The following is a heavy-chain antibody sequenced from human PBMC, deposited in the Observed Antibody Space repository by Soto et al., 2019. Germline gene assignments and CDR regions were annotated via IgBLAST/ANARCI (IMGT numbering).Heavy chain of an antibody. CDR1: GFTFSSYS. J-gene: IGHJ3*02. D-gene: IGHD2-2*01. Sequence: GGSLRLSCAASGFTFSSYSMNWVRQAPGKGLEWVSSISSSSSYIYYADSVKGRFTISRDNAKNSLYLQMNSLRAEDTAVYYCAREYGSDQLLDDAFDIWGQGTMVTVSS. CDR3: AREYGSDQLLDDAFDI. CDR2: ISSSSSYI. V-gene: IGHV3-21*01.